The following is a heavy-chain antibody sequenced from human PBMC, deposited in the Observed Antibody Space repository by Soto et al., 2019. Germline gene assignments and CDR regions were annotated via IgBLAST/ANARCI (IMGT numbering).Heavy chain of an antibody. D-gene: IGHD2-15*01. J-gene: IGHJ5*02. V-gene: IGHV4-30-4*01. CDR1: GGSISSGDYY. CDR2: IYYSGST. Sequence: QVQLQESGPGLVKPSQTLSLTCTVSGGSISSGDYYWSWIRQPPGKGLEWIGYIYYSGSTYYNPSLKSRVTISVDTSKNQFSLKLSSVTAADTAVYYCARSAVAATDGNWFDPWGQGTLVTVSS. CDR3: ARSAVAATDGNWFDP.